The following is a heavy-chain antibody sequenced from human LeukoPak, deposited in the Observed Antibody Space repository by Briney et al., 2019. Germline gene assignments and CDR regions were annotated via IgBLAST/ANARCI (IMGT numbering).Heavy chain of an antibody. V-gene: IGHV3-21*01. D-gene: IGHD2-2*01. CDR3: ARGPFSSPGGMDV. CDR1: GFTLSDHY. J-gene: IGHJ6*02. CDR2: ISGGSGYI. Sequence: GGSLRLSCAASGFTLSDHYIDWVRQAPGKGLEWVSSISGGSGYIYYADSVKGRFTVSRDNAKNSLYLQMNSLRDEDTAVYYCARGPFSSPGGMDVWGQGTTVTVSS.